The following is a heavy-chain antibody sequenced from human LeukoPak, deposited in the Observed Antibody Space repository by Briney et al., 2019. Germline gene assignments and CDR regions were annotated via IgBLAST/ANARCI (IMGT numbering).Heavy chain of an antibody. CDR2: IYPGDSDT. CDR3: ARQRSSSWYWFDP. CDR1: GYSFTSYW. D-gene: IGHD6-13*01. V-gene: IGHV5-51*01. J-gene: IGHJ5*02. Sequence: GESLKISCKGSGYSFTSYWIGWVRQMPGKGLEWMGIIYPGDSDTRYSPSFQGQVTISADKSISTAYLQWSSLRASDTAMYYCARQRSSSWYWFDPWGQGTLVTVSS.